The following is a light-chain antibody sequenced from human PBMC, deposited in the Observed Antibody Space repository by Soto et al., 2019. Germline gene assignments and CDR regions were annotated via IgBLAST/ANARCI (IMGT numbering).Light chain of an antibody. Sequence: NVMTQSPATLSVSPGERATLSCRASQSVSSNLAWYQQKPGQAPRLLIYGASTRATGIPARFSGSGSGTEFTLTISSLQSEDFAVYYCQQYNKWPPYTFGQGTKLEIK. J-gene: IGKJ2*01. CDR3: QQYNKWPPYT. CDR1: QSVSSN. V-gene: IGKV3-15*01. CDR2: GAS.